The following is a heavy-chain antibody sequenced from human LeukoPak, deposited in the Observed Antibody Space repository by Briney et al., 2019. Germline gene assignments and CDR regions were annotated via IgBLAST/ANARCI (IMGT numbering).Heavy chain of an antibody. CDR2: ISAYNGNT. Sequence: ASVKVSCKASGYTFTSYGISWVRQAPGQGLEWMGWISAYNGNTNYAQKLQGRVTMTTDASTSTAYMELRSLRSDVTAAYYCARDEDIVVVVAAATETNFDYWGQGTLVTVSS. D-gene: IGHD2-15*01. J-gene: IGHJ4*02. CDR3: ARDEDIVVVVAAATETNFDY. CDR1: GYTFTSYG. V-gene: IGHV1-18*01.